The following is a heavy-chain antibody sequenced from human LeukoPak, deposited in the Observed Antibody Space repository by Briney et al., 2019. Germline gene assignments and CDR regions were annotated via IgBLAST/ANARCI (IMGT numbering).Heavy chain of an antibody. CDR3: ARGLDIVVVPAATRGPRWYMDV. Sequence: GGSLRLSCAASGFTVSSNYMNWVRQAPGKGLEWVSSISSISSYIYYADSVKGRFTISRDNAKNSLYLQMNSLRAEDTAVYYCARGLDIVVVPAATRGPRWYMDVWGKGTTVTVSS. CDR2: ISSISSYI. J-gene: IGHJ6*03. CDR1: GFTVSSNY. V-gene: IGHV3-21*01. D-gene: IGHD2-2*03.